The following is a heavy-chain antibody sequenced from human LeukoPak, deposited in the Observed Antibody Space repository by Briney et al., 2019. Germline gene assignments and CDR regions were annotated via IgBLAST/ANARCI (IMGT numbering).Heavy chain of an antibody. V-gene: IGHV3-48*03. Sequence: PGGSLRLSCAASEFTFSSYEMNWVRQAPGKGLEWVSYISSSGDTIYYADSVKGRFTISRDNAKSSLYLQMNSLRAEDTAVYYCARVPRSTRIPIFRWGQGTLVTVSP. CDR1: EFTFSSYE. J-gene: IGHJ4*02. D-gene: IGHD3-3*01. CDR3: ARVPRSTRIPIFR. CDR2: ISSSGDTI.